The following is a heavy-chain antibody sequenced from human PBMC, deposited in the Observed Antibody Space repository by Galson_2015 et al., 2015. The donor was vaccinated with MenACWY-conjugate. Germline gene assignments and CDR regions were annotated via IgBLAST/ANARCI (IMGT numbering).Heavy chain of an antibody. J-gene: IGHJ4*02. D-gene: IGHD3-10*01. CDR1: GFTFSDSA. CDR2: IRSKSNDYAT. CDR3: LCFGEFWDD. Sequence: SLRLSCAASGFTFSDSAMHWVRQPSGKGLEWVGRIRSKSNDYATAYSASVKGRFTISRDDSENTGYLQMDSLKTEDTAVYYCLCFGEFWDDWGQGTLVTVSS. V-gene: IGHV3-73*01.